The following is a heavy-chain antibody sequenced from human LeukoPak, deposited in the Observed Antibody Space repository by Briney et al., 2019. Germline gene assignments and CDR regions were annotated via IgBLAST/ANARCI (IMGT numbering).Heavy chain of an antibody. CDR3: ATSAAQVWLTKGNY. CDR2: ISAYNGNT. V-gene: IGHV1-18*04. Sequence: GESLKISCKGSGYSFTSYWISWVRQAPGQGLEWMGWISAYNGNTNYAQKLQGRVTMTTDTSTSTAYMELRGLRSDDTAVYYCATSAAQVWLTKGNYWGQGTLVTVSS. D-gene: IGHD4/OR15-4a*01. J-gene: IGHJ4*02. CDR1: GYSFTSYW.